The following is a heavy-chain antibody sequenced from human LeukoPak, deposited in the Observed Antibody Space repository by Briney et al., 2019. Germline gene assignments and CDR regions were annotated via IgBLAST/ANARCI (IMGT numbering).Heavy chain of an antibody. CDR3: ARGSGTTLPTDNWFDP. D-gene: IGHD1-1*01. J-gene: IGHJ5*02. CDR1: GYTFTSYV. Sequence: ASVRVSCKPSGYTFTSYVIIWVRQAPGQGLEWMGYISAYNGNTNYAQKLQGRVTMTTDTSTSTAYMELRSLRSDDTAVYYCARGSGTTLPTDNWFDPWGQGTLVTVSS. V-gene: IGHV1-18*01. CDR2: ISAYNGNT.